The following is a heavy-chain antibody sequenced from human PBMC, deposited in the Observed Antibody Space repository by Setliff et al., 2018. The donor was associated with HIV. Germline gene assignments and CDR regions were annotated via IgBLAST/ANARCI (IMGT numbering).Heavy chain of an antibody. CDR3: ARGGDWDYNYYMDV. Sequence: PSQTLSLTCAITGDSVSSNSAAWNWIRQSPLRGLEWLGRTYYRSKWHNDYAVFLKSRITINPDTSKNQFSLQLNSVTPEDTAVYFCARGGDWDYNYYMDVWDKGTTVTVSS. CDR1: GDSVSSNSAA. D-gene: IGHD3-16*01. V-gene: IGHV6-1*01. CDR2: TYYRSKWHN. J-gene: IGHJ6*03.